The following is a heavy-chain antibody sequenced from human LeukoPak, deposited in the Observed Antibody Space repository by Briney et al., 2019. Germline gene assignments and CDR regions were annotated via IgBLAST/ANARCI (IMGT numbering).Heavy chain of an antibody. Sequence: GASVKVSCKTSGYTFTAHDIFWVRQAAGQGLEWMGWMNPKSGSTAYAQKFQGRVTMTEDTSTDTAYMELSSLRSEDTAVYYCVTDRGSSWYFSVWGQGTLVTVSS. D-gene: IGHD6-13*01. V-gene: IGHV1-8*02. J-gene: IGHJ4*02. CDR3: VTDRGSSWYFSV. CDR2: MNPKSGST. CDR1: GYTFTAHD.